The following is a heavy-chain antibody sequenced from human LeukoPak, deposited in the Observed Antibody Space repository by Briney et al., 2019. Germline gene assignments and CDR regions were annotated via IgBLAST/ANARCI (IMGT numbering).Heavy chain of an antibody. V-gene: IGHV3-48*03. CDR3: AKQFQIGVNYFDY. D-gene: IGHD3-22*01. J-gene: IGHJ4*02. CDR2: ISSSGSSI. Sequence: GGSLRLSCAASGFTFSSYEMNWVRQAPGKGLEWISYISSSGSSISYADSVKGRFTISRDNAKNSLNLQMNSLRAEDTAVYYCAKQFQIGVNYFDYWGQGTPVTVSS. CDR1: GFTFSSYE.